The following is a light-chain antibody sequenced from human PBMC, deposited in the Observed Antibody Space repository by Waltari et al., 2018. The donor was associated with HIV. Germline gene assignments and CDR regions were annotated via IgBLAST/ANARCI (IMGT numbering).Light chain of an antibody. CDR1: NIGSKS. CDR2: DDS. J-gene: IGLJ3*02. V-gene: IGLV3-21*02. Sequence: SYVLTQPPSVPVAPGQPARITCGGNNIGSKSVHWYQQKPGQAPVLVVYDDSDRPSGIPERFSGSNSGNTATLTISRVEAGDEADYFCQVWDSSSDHRGVFGGGTKLTVL. CDR3: QVWDSSSDHRGV.